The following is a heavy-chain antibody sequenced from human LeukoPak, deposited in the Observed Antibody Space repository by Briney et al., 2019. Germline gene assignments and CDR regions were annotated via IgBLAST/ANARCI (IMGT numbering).Heavy chain of an antibody. CDR1: GGSISSYF. CDR3: ASGAAACWFDP. J-gene: IGHJ5*02. V-gene: IGHV4-4*07. Sequence: PSETLSLTCTVSGGSISSYFWSWSRQPAGKGLEWIGRIYTSGSTNYNPSLKSRVTISVDKSKNQFSLKLSSVTAADTAVYYCASGAAACWFDPWGQGTLVTVSS. D-gene: IGHD2-2*01. CDR2: IYTSGST.